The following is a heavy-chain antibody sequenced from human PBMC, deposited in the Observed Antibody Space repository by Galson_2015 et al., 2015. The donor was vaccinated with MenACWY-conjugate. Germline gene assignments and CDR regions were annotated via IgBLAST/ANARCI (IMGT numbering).Heavy chain of an antibody. J-gene: IGHJ5*02. Sequence: SLRLSCAASGFTFCSYWMHWVRQAPGKGLVWVSRVNSDGSGTGYADSVKGRFTISRDNAKNSLYLQMNSLRAEDTAVYYCAERQWLVTWGQGTLVTVSS. D-gene: IGHD6-19*01. CDR2: VNSDGSGT. V-gene: IGHV3-74*01. CDR1: GFTFCSYW. CDR3: AERQWLVT.